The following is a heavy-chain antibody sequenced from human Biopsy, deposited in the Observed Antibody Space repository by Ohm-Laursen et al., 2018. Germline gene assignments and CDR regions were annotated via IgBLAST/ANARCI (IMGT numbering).Heavy chain of an antibody. CDR1: GGTFTNHA. V-gene: IGHV1-69*06. J-gene: IGHJ2*01. CDR3: ARFPLGAYDDSGSYRAVEHWYFDL. Sequence: SVKVSCKASGGTFTNHAVGWVRQAPGQGLEWVGSSIPLFNTANYADKFQGKVTLTADKSTTTAYMELSSLRSEDTAIYYCARFPLGAYDDSGSYRAVEHWYFDLWGRGTLVTVSS. CDR2: SIPLFNTA. D-gene: IGHD3-22*01.